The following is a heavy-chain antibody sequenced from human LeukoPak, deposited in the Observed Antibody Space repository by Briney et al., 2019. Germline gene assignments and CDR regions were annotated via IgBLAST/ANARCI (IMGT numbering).Heavy chain of an antibody. CDR2: IYYSGST. CDR1: GGSISSYY. CDR3: AREGLRAGTADY. J-gene: IGHJ4*02. V-gene: IGHV4-30-4*08. D-gene: IGHD1-7*01. Sequence: PSETLSLTCTVSGGSISSYYWSWIRQPPGKGLEWIGYIYYSGSTYYNPSLKSRVTISVDTSKNQFSLKLSSVTAADTAVYYCAREGLRAGTADYWGQGTLVTVSS.